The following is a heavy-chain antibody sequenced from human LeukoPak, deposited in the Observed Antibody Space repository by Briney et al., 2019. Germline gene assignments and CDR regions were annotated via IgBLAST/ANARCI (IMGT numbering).Heavy chain of an antibody. Sequence: ASVKVSCKASGYTFTSYGISWVRQAPGQGLEWMGWISAYNGNTNYAQKLQGRVTMTTDTSTSTAYMELRSLRSDDTAIYYCARGSSSFRTVTDFDYWGQGALVTVSS. CDR1: GYTFTSYG. J-gene: IGHJ4*02. D-gene: IGHD4-17*01. CDR2: ISAYNGNT. V-gene: IGHV1-18*01. CDR3: ARGSSSFRTVTDFDY.